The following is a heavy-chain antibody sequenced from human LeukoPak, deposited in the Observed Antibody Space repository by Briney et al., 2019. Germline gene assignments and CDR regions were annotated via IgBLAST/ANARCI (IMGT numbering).Heavy chain of an antibody. Sequence: PGGSLRLSCTGSGFSFSSHQMNWVRQAPGKGLEWVSHISDDDTTIYYADSVKGRFTISRDDAKSSLYLEMKSLRAEDTAIYYCARGHGTSWFPFDSWGQGTLVTVSS. J-gene: IGHJ4*02. CDR1: GFSFSSHQ. V-gene: IGHV3-48*03. D-gene: IGHD6-13*01. CDR3: ARGHGTSWFPFDS. CDR2: ISDDDTTI.